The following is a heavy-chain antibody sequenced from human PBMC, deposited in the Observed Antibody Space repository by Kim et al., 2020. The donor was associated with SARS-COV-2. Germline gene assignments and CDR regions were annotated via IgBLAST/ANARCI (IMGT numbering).Heavy chain of an antibody. D-gene: IGHD5-18*01. J-gene: IGHJ3*02. CDR1: GYTFTSYY. V-gene: IGHV1-46*01. CDR3: ARDGGGYSYGDAFDI. Sequence: ASVKVSCKASGYTFTSYYMHWVRQAPGQGLEWMGIINPSGGSTSYAQKFQGRVTMTRDTSTSTVYMELSSLRSEDTAVYYCARDGGGYSYGDAFDIWGQGTMVTVSS. CDR2: INPSGGST.